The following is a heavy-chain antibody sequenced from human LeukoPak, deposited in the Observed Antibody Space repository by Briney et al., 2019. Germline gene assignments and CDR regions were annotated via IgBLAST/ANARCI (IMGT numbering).Heavy chain of an antibody. V-gene: IGHV4-4*07. CDR2: IYTSGST. CDR3: ARDVRYYYDSSGYPVFDY. Sequence: SETLSLTCTVSGGSISSYYWSWIRQPAGKGLEWIGRIYTSGSTNYNPSLKSRVTMSVDTSKNQFSLKLSSVTAADTAVYYCARDVRYYYDSSGYPVFDYWGQGTLVTVSS. CDR1: GGSISSYY. J-gene: IGHJ4*02. D-gene: IGHD3-22*01.